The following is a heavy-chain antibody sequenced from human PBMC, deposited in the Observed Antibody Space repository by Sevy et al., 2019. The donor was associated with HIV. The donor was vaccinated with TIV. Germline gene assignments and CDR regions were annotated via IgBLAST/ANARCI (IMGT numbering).Heavy chain of an antibody. CDR1: GDSINTYY. CDR3: ARLRWDLVVVPGATPGCYFDY. J-gene: IGHJ4*02. D-gene: IGHD2-2*01. CDR2: VYHSGNT. V-gene: IGHV4-59*08. Sequence: SETLSLTCTVSGDSINTYYWSWIRQPPGKGLEWIGYVYHSGNTNYNPSLKSRVSMSLDTSRNQFSLKVKSVTAADTAVYYCARLRWDLVVVPGATPGCYFDYWGQGTLVTVSS.